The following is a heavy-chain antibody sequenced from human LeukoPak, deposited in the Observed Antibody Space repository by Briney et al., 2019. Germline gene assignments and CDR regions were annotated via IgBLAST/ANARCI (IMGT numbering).Heavy chain of an antibody. CDR1: GGSISSSSYY. J-gene: IGHJ3*02. Sequence: PSETLSLTCTVSGGSISSSSYYWDWIRQPPGKGLEWIGSIYYSGSTYYNPSLKSRVTISVDTSKNQFSLKLSSVTAADTAVYYCARDLDGGNSRGLRKDAFDIWGQGTMVTVSS. D-gene: IGHD4-23*01. V-gene: IGHV4-39*07. CDR3: ARDLDGGNSRGLRKDAFDI. CDR2: IYYSGST.